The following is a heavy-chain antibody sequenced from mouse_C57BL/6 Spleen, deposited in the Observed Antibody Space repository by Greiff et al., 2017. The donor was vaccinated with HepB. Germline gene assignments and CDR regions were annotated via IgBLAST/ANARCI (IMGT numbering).Heavy chain of an antibody. V-gene: IGHV5-4*01. CDR1: GFTFSSYA. CDR3: ARDPTDYYFDY. J-gene: IGHJ2*01. Sequence: EVQLVESGGGLVKPGGSLKLSCAASGFTFSSYAMSWVRQTPEKRLEWVATISDGGSYTYYPDNVKGRFTISRDNAKNNLYLQMSHLQSEDTAMYSGARDPTDYYFDYWGPGTTLTVSS. CDR2: ISDGGSYT.